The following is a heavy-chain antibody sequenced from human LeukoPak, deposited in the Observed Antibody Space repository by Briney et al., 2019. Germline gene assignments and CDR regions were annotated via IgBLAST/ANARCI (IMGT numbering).Heavy chain of an antibody. CDR1: GGSFSGYY. J-gene: IGHJ4*02. Sequence: PSETLSLTCAVYGGSFSGYYWSWIRQPPGKGLEWIGEINHSGSTNYNPSLKSRVTISVDTSKNQFSLKLSSVTAADTAVYYCARRMPPGWGSVRYSSGWYYFDYWGQGTLVTVSS. D-gene: IGHD6-19*01. CDR3: ARRMPPGWGSVRYSSGWYYFDY. CDR2: INHSGST. V-gene: IGHV4-34*01.